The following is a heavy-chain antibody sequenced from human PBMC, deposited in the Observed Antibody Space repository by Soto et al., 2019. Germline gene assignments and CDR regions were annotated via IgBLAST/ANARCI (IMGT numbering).Heavy chain of an antibody. V-gene: IGHV4-34*01. CDR1: GGSFSGYY. J-gene: IGHJ6*03. CDR2: INHSGST. Sequence: QVQLQQWGAGLLKPSETLSLTCAVYGGSFSGYYWSWIRQPPGKGLEWIGEINHSGSTNYNPSLKSRVTISVDTSKNQFSLKLSSVTAADMAVYYCATGPLRRDKASWSGTDYYYYYMDVWGKGATVTVSS. CDR3: ATGPLRRDKASWSGTDYYYYYMDV. D-gene: IGHD3-3*01.